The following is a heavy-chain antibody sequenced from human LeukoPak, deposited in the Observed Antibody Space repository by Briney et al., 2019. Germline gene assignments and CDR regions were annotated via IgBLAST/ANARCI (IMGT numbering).Heavy chain of an antibody. J-gene: IGHJ4*02. CDR1: GLTFSSYT. Sequence: GGSLRLSCAASGLTFSSYTMNWVRQAPGKGLEWVSYISSSSSTIYYADSVKGRFTISRDNAKNSLYLQMNSLRDEDTAVYYCARYVDTTMLTWGQGTLVTVSS. D-gene: IGHD5-18*01. V-gene: IGHV3-48*02. CDR3: ARYVDTTMLT. CDR2: ISSSSSTI.